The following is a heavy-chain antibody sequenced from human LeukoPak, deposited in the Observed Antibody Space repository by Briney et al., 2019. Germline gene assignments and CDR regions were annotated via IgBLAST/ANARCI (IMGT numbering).Heavy chain of an antibody. D-gene: IGHD2-2*01. V-gene: IGHV3-74*01. J-gene: IGHJ5*01. CDR2: INGVGSSSST. CDR3: GRGEVPAAVDS. Sequence: TGGSLRLSCAASGFTVSSNYMSWVRQAPGKGLVWVSHINGVGSSSSTNYADAVKGRFTISRDNAKNTLYLQMNSLRVDDTAVYYCGRGEVPAAVDSWGQGTLVTVSS. CDR1: GFTVSSNY.